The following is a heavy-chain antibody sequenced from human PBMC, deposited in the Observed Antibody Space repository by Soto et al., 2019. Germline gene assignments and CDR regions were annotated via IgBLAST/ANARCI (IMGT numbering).Heavy chain of an antibody. V-gene: IGHV1-18*01. CDR3: ARVVGYSSLTAKFDY. J-gene: IGHJ4*02. D-gene: IGHD6-13*01. CDR1: GYTFSSYG. Sequence: ASVKVSCKASGYTFSSYGISWVRQAPGQGLEWMGWISAYNGNTNYAQKLQGRVTMTTDTSTSTAYMELRSLRSDDTAVYYCARVVGYSSLTAKFDYWGQGPLVTVSS. CDR2: ISAYNGNT.